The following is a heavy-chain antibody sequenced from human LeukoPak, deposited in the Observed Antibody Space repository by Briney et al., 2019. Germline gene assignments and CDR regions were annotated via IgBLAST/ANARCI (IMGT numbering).Heavy chain of an antibody. D-gene: IGHD1-26*01. CDR2: VNPNSGDT. Sequence: SVKVSCKASGYTFTGHYLHWVRQAPGQGLEGMGCVNPNSGDTNYAQKFQGSVTMTRDTSISTVYMELSRLRSDDTAVYYCARASGSYWWFDSWGQGTLVTVSS. J-gene: IGHJ5*01. CDR3: ARASGSYWWFDS. V-gene: IGHV1-2*02. CDR1: GYTFTGHY.